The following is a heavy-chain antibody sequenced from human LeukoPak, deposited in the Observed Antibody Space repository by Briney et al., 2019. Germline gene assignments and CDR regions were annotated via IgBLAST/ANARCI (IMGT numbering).Heavy chain of an antibody. V-gene: IGHV1-2*02. Sequence: ASVKVSCKASGYTFTGYYMHWVRQAPGQGLEWMGWINPNSGGTNYAQKFQGRVTMTRDTSISTAYMELSRLRSDDTAVYYCARGRTLLPAASYYFDYWGQGTLVTASS. CDR1: GYTFTGYY. D-gene: IGHD2-2*01. J-gene: IGHJ4*02. CDR2: INPNSGGT. CDR3: ARGRTLLPAASYYFDY.